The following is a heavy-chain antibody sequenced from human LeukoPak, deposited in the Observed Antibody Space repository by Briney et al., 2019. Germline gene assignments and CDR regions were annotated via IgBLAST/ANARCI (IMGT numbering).Heavy chain of an antibody. D-gene: IGHD6-13*01. Sequence: SETLSLTCLVSGDSIRTTSFWGWIRQPPGMGLEWVASASHSGINYYNPSLRSRVIVSADTSKNQFSLRLTSVTAADTAVYYCARRGGHSWDVGNWFDPWGQGILVTVSS. CDR3: ARRGGHSWDVGNWFDP. CDR1: GDSIRTTSF. J-gene: IGHJ5*02. CDR2: ASHSGIN. V-gene: IGHV4-39*01.